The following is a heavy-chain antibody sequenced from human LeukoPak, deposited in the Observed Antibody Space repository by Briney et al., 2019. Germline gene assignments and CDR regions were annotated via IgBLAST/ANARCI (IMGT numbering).Heavy chain of an antibody. CDR2: IIPIFGTA. D-gene: IGHD1-14*01. Sequence: SVKVSCKASGGTFSSYAISWVRQAPGQGLEWMGGIIPIFGTANYAQKFQGRVTITADESTSTAYMELSSLRSEDTAVYYCARARPPLEPYYYYYGMDVWGQGTTVTVSS. CDR3: ARARPPLEPYYYYYGMDV. CDR1: GGTFSSYA. V-gene: IGHV1-69*13. J-gene: IGHJ6*02.